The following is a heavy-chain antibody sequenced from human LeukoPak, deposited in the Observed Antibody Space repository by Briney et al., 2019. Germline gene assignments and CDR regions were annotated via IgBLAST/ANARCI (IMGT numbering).Heavy chain of an antibody. Sequence: GGSLRLSCAASGFTFSSYAMSWVRQAPGKGLEWVSGISGTGVGTYYIDSVKGRFTISRDNSKNTLYLQMNSLRADDTAVYYCAKKEQQLGGRFDPWGQGTLVTVSS. D-gene: IGHD1-1*01. CDR2: ISGTGVGT. CDR1: GFTFSSYA. V-gene: IGHV3-23*01. CDR3: AKKEQQLGGRFDP. J-gene: IGHJ5*02.